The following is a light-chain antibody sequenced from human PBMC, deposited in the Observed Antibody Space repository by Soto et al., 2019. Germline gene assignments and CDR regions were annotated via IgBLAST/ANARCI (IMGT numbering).Light chain of an antibody. CDR3: QQHNYWPS. Sequence: EIVMTQSPATLSVSPGERATLSCRASQSIGSNLAWFQQKPGQAPRLLVYGASTRATGVPGRFSGSGSGTEFTLTITSLQSEDFAVYDGQQHNYWPSFGQGTKLEIK. J-gene: IGKJ2*01. CDR1: QSIGSN. V-gene: IGKV3-15*01. CDR2: GAS.